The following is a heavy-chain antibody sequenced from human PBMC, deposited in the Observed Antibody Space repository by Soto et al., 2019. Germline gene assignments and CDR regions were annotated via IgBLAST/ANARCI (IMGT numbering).Heavy chain of an antibody. CDR2: IYYSGST. CDR3: ARASKPYYYGSGSYYNGLLRGYFDY. CDR1: GGSISSGGYY. Sequence: SETLSLTCTVSGGSISSGGYYWSWIRQHPGKGLEWIGYIYYSGSTYYNPSLKSRVTISVDTSKNQFSLKLSSVTAADTAVYYCARASKPYYYGSGSYYNGLLRGYFDYWGQGTLVTV. D-gene: IGHD3-10*01. J-gene: IGHJ4*02. V-gene: IGHV4-31*03.